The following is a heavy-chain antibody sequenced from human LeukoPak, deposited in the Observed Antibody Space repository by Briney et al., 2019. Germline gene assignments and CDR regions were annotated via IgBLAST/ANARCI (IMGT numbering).Heavy chain of an antibody. Sequence: GGSLRLSCAASGFTFSSYSMNWVRQAPGKGLEWVSSISSSSSYIYYADSVKGRFTISRDNAKNSLYLQMNSLRAEDTAVYYCARVGRLAYYYYGMDVWGQGTLVTVSS. V-gene: IGHV3-21*01. D-gene: IGHD6-19*01. CDR2: ISSSSSYI. CDR1: GFTFSSYS. J-gene: IGHJ6*02. CDR3: ARVGRLAYYYYGMDV.